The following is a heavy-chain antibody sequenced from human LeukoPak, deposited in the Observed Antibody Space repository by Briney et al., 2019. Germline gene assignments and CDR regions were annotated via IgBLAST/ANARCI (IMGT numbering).Heavy chain of an antibody. CDR2: IYGAAET. D-gene: IGHD5-24*01. J-gene: IGHJ4*02. V-gene: IGHV3-66*02. Sequence: GGSLRPSCAISGLTVSSNYMAWVRQAPGKGLEWVTVIYGAAETYYVDSVKGRFTISRDNSKNTVYLQMNSLRPEDTAVYYCARDGKSGEMASFDYWGQGTLVTVSS. CDR1: GLTVSSNY. CDR3: ARDGKSGEMASFDY.